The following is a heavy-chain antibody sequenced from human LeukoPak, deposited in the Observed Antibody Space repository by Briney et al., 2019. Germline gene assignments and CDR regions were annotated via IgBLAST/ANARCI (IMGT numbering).Heavy chain of an antibody. D-gene: IGHD3-22*01. J-gene: IGHJ4*02. Sequence: SETLSLTCTVSGGSISSSSYYWGWIRQPPGKGLEWIGSIYYSGSTYYNPSLKSRVTISVDTSKNQFSLKLSSVTAADTAVYYCARHPPYYYDSSGYFDYWGQGTLVTVSS. CDR1: GGSISSSSYY. V-gene: IGHV4-39*01. CDR2: IYYSGST. CDR3: ARHPPYYYDSSGYFDY.